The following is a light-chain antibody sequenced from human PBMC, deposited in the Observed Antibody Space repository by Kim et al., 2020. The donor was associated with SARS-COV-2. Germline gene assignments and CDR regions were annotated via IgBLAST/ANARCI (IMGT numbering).Light chain of an antibody. J-gene: IGKJ4*01. V-gene: IGKV3-20*01. CDR2: GAS. Sequence: SPGDRATLSCRDSQSLSSSYLAWYQQKPGQAPRLLIYGASARATGIPDRFSGSGSGTDFARIISRLEPEDFAVYYCHQYGSSPLAFGGGTKVDSK. CDR3: HQYGSSPLA. CDR1: QSLSSSY.